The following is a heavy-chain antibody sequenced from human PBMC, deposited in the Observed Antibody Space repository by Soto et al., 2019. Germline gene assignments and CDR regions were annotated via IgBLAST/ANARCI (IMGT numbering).Heavy chain of an antibody. CDR1: NGSISSSNW. Sequence: HVQLQESGPGLVKPSGTLSLTCAVSNGSISSSNWWNWVRQPPGMELEWIGEIYHTGSTNYNPSLKSRVTIPVDKSKNQFSLRLNSVTAADTAVYYCARAVAGLDFDYWGQGTLVTVSS. CDR3: ARAVAGLDFDY. V-gene: IGHV4-4*02. J-gene: IGHJ4*02. CDR2: IYHTGST. D-gene: IGHD6-19*01.